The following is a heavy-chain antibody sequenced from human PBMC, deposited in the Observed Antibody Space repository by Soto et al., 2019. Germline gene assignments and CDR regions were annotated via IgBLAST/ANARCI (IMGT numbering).Heavy chain of an antibody. V-gene: IGHV1-8*01. CDR3: ARGCVPYARGGNWFDP. J-gene: IGHJ5*02. Sequence: ASVKVSCKASGYTFTSYDINWVRQATGQGLEWMGWMNPNSGNTGYAQKFQGRVTMTRNTSISTAYMELSSLRSEDTAVYYCARGCVPYARGGNWFDPWGQGTLVTVSS. CDR1: GYTFTSYD. CDR2: MNPNSGNT. D-gene: IGHD2-2*01.